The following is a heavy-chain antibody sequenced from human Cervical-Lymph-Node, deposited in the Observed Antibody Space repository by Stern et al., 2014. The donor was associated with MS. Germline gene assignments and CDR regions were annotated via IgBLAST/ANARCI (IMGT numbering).Heavy chain of an antibody. D-gene: IGHD4-17*01. CDR1: GDSFASYP. CDR3: ANPLPYAN. J-gene: IGHJ1*01. CDR2: VYPTDGRT. Sequence: VQLVESGAEVKKPGASVKVSCKASGDSFASYPIHWLRQAPGKGPGGMGIVYPTDGRTTYAQTFKGRVTMTRDTSTRTVYMELSSLRPEDTAMYFCANPLPYANWGQGTRVTVSS. V-gene: IGHV1-46*03.